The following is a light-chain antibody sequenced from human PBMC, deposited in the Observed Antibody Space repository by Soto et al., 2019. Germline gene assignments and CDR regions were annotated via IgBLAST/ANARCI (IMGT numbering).Light chain of an antibody. CDR2: DVN. V-gene: IGLV2-14*03. CDR3: SSYSATKILG. Sequence: QSVLTQPASVSGSPGQSVTISCTGASSDVGAYEHVSWYQQHPGRAPKLILYDVNNRPSGVSNHLSCTTSGNPDYLLISGLQANDEADYYCSSYSATKILGFGAGTKVTAL. J-gene: IGLJ1*01. CDR1: SSDVGAYEH.